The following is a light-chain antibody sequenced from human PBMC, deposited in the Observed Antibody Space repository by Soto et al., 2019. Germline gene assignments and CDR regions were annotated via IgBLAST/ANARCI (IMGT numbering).Light chain of an antibody. CDR2: GAS. V-gene: IGKV3-20*01. CDR3: QQYGSLWFT. CDR1: QSVSSSY. Sequence: EIVLTQSPGTLSLSPGERATLSCRASQSVSSSYLAWYQQKPGQAPRLLIYGASSRATGMPDRCSGSGSGTDYTLTISRLEPEDVAVDYCQQYGSLWFTFGPGTKVDIK. J-gene: IGKJ3*01.